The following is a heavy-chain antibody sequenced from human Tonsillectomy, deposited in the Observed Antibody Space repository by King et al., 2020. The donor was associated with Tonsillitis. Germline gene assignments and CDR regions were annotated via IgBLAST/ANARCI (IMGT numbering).Heavy chain of an antibody. J-gene: IGHJ4*02. Sequence: VQLVESGGGLVQPGGSLRLSCAASGFTFSSYAMSRVRQAPGKGLEWVSAISGSGGSTYYADSVKGRFTISRDNSKNTLYLQMNSLRAEDTAVYYCAKDLGGPYYYDSSGYYPFDYWGQGTLVTVSS. D-gene: IGHD3-22*01. CDR2: ISGSGGST. V-gene: IGHV3-23*04. CDR3: AKDLGGPYYYDSSGYYPFDY. CDR1: GFTFSSYA.